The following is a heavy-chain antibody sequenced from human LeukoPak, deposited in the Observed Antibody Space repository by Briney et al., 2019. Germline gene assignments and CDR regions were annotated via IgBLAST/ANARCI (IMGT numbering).Heavy chain of an antibody. D-gene: IGHD1-26*01. CDR3: ARGKWELAYFDY. J-gene: IGHJ4*02. CDR1: GYTFTSYA. CDR2: INAGNGNT. Sequence: ASVKVSCKASGYTFTSYAMHWVRQAPGQRLEWMGWINAGNGNTKYSQEFQGRVTITRDTSASTAYTELSSLRSEDMAVYYCARGKWELAYFDYWGQGTLVTVSS. V-gene: IGHV1-3*03.